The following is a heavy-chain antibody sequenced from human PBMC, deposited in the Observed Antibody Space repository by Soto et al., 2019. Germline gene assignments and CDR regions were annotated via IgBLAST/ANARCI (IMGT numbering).Heavy chain of an antibody. Sequence: SETLSLTCAVYGGSFSGYYWSWIRQPPGKGLEWIGEINHSGSTNYNPSLKSRVTISVDTSKSQFSLNLSSVTAADTAVYYCAKCEEKFYYTSGSYHYYYYMDVWGKGTTVTVSS. V-gene: IGHV4-34*01. CDR2: INHSGST. CDR1: GGSFSGYY. D-gene: IGHD3-10*01. J-gene: IGHJ6*03. CDR3: AKCEEKFYYTSGSYHYYYYMDV.